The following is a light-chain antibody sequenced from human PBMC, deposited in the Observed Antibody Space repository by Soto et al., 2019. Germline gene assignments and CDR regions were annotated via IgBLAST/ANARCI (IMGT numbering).Light chain of an antibody. Sequence: EKMLNQSPGTLSLSPGERATLSCRASESVSNNYLAWYQQKPGQAHRIIIFGASGRATGIPDRFSGTGSGTEFTLTISSLKSEDYAVYYCQQYKSLPPITLGQGTRLEIK. CDR3: QQYKSLPPIT. CDR2: GAS. V-gene: IGKV3-20*01. CDR1: ESVSNNY. J-gene: IGKJ5*01.